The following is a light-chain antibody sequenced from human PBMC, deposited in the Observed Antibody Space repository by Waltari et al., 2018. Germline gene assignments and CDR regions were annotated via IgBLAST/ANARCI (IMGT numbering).Light chain of an antibody. Sequence: QAVLTQPASLSASPGASASLTCTLRSGINVGTYRIYWYQQKPGSPPQYLLRYKSDPGKQQGSGVPSGFSGSNDASANAGILLISGLQSEDEADYYCMIWHSSAWVFGGGTKLTVL. CDR2: YKSDPGK. CDR3: MIWHSSAWV. CDR1: SGINVGTYR. J-gene: IGLJ3*02. V-gene: IGLV5-45*01.